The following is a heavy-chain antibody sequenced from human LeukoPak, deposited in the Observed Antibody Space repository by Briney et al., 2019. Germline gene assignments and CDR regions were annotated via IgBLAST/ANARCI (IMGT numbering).Heavy chain of an antibody. J-gene: IGHJ4*02. Sequence: GGSLRLSCAASGFTFSSYAMSWVRQAPGKGLEWVSAISGSGGSTYYADSVNGRFTIARDNSKNTLYLQMNSLRAEDTAVYCCAKDPGEYRLGPPDYWGQGTLVTVSS. CDR2: ISGSGGST. CDR3: AKDPGEYRLGPPDY. D-gene: IGHD6-6*01. V-gene: IGHV3-23*01. CDR1: GFTFSSYA.